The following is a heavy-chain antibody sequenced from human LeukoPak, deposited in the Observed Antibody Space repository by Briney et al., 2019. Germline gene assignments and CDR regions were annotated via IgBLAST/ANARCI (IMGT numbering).Heavy chain of an antibody. CDR1: GGSISSSSYY. J-gene: IGHJ4*02. D-gene: IGHD6-19*01. V-gene: IGHV4-39*01. Sequence: SETLSLTCTVSGGSISSSSYYWGWIRQPPGKGLEWIGSIYYSGSTYYNPSLKSRVTISVDTSKNPFSLKLSSVTAADTAVYYCARLGSDYIIAVAGKLDYWGQGTLVTVSS. CDR3: ARLGSDYIIAVAGKLDY. CDR2: IYYSGST.